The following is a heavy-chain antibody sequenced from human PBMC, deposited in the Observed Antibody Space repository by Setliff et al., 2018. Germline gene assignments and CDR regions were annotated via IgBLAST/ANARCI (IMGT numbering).Heavy chain of an antibody. Sequence: SETLSLTCTVSGASISSGTYYWAWIRQPPGKGLEWIGRIHYRGTTYSNASLASRLTMSVGTAKNQFSLKLTSVTAADTAVYYCARTGTYRYFDYWGQGTRVTVSS. CDR3: ARTGTYRYFDY. V-gene: IGHV4-39*01. CDR1: GASISSGTYY. CDR2: IHYRGTT. J-gene: IGHJ4*02. D-gene: IGHD1-1*01.